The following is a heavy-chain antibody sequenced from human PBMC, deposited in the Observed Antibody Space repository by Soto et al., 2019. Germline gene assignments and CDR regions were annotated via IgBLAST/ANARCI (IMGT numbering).Heavy chain of an antibody. J-gene: IGHJ6*02. V-gene: IGHV4-31*03. CDR3: ARDRPWPPNYHYYSMDV. D-gene: IGHD1-1*01. CDR1: GGSISSGDNF. Sequence: LSLTCTVSGGSISSGDNFWSWIRQHPGKGLEWIGYIFYSGNTFYNPSLKSRLTISIDTSKNQFSLKLSSVTPADTAVYYCARDRPWPPNYHYYSMDVWGQGTAVTVSS. CDR2: IFYSGNT.